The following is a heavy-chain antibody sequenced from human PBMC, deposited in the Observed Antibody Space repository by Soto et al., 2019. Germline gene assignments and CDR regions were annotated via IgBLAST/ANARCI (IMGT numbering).Heavy chain of an antibody. CDR1: GFTFSNYA. CDR2: ISGSGGST. Sequence: EVQLLESGGGLVQPGGSLRLSCAGSGFTFSNYAMSWVRQAPGKGLAWVSAISGSGGSTYYADSVKGRFTISRDNSKNTLYLQMNSLRAEDTAVYYCAKVPVGATGRFDYWGQGTVVTVSS. D-gene: IGHD1-26*01. V-gene: IGHV3-23*01. CDR3: AKVPVGATGRFDY. J-gene: IGHJ4*02.